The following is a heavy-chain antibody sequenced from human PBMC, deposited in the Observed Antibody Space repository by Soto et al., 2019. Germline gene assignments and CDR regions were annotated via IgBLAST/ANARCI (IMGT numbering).Heavy chain of an antibody. CDR1: GGSTNNYY. D-gene: IGHD1-20*01. J-gene: IGHJ4*02. CDR3: AREYAYIIDY. CDR2: IYYNGIT. Sequence: SETLSLTCTVSGGSTNNYYWSWIRQPPGKGLEWVGYIYYNGITNYNPSLKSRVTISLDTSKNQFSLKLSSVTAADTAMYFCAREYAYIIDYWGQGTLVTVSS. V-gene: IGHV4-59*01.